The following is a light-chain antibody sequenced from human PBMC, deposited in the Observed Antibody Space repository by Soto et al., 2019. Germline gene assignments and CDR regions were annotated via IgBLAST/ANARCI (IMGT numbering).Light chain of an antibody. J-gene: IGKJ3*01. V-gene: IGKV1-27*01. CDR2: AAS. Sequence: DLQMTQSPTSLSASVGDTVTITCRASHGIRNYVAWSQQIPGKAPKLLLYAASTLQSGVPSRFRGSGSGTDFSLTINGLQPEDVATYSCQKYSSVPVFGPGTKVESK. CDR3: QKYSSVPV. CDR1: HGIRNY.